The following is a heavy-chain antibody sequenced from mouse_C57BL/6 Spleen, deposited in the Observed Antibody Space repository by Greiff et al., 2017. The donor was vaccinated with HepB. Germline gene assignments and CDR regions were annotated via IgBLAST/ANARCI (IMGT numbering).Heavy chain of an antibody. CDR1: GYSITSGYY. CDR3: ASYSNYPFAY. V-gene: IGHV3-6*01. CDR2: ISYDGSN. J-gene: IGHJ3*01. Sequence: EVKLQESGPGLVKPSQSLSLTCSVTGYSITSGYYWNWIRQFPGNKLEWMGYISYDGSNNYNPSLKNRISITRDTSKNQFFLKFNSVTTEDTATYYCASYSNYPFAYWGQGTLVTVSA. D-gene: IGHD2-5*01.